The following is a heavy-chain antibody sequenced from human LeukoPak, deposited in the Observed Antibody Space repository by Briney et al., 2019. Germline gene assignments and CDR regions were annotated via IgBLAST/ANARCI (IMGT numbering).Heavy chain of an antibody. V-gene: IGHV4-59*01. D-gene: IGHD3-10*01. CDR1: GGAISSYY. CDR2: IYYSGST. Sequence: PSETLSLTCTVSGGAISSYYWSWIRQPPGKGLEWIGYIYYSGSTNYNPSLKSRVTISVDTSRSQFSLKLSSVTAPDTGVYYCARGPGYGSGSYLPWFDRWGQGALVTVSS. J-gene: IGHJ5*02. CDR3: ARGPGYGSGSYLPWFDR.